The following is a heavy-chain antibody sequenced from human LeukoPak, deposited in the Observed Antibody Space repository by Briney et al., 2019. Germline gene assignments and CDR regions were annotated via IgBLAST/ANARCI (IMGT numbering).Heavy chain of an antibody. CDR2: ISWNSDSL. V-gene: IGHV3-9*01. CDR1: GFTFNDYA. Sequence: GRSLRLSCAASGFTFNDYAMHWVRQAPGKGLEWVSGISWNSDSLGYADSVKGRFTLSRDNAKNSLYLQMNNLRAEDTALYYCAKDMGLLWYDALSGFDFWGQGIQVTVSS. J-gene: IGHJ4*02. D-gene: IGHD2-21*01. CDR3: AKDMGLLWYDALSGFDF.